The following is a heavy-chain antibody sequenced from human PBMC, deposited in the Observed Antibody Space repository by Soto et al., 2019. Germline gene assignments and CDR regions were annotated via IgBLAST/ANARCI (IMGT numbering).Heavy chain of an antibody. J-gene: IGHJ6*02. CDR2: IIPIFGTA. CDR3: ARVGVTMVRGVITYYYYDGMDV. CDR1: GGTFSSYA. V-gene: IGHV1-69*01. Sequence: QVQLVQSGAEVKKPGSSVKVSCKASGGTFSSYAISWVRQAPGQGLEWMGGIIPIFGTANYAQKFQGRVTITADESTSTAYMELSSLRSEDTAVYYCARVGVTMVRGVITYYYYDGMDVWGQGTTVTVSS. D-gene: IGHD3-10*01.